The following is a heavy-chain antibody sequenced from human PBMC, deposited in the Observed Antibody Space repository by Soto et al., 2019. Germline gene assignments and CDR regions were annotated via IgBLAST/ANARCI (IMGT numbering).Heavy chain of an antibody. CDR1: GYTFTSND. Sequence: QVQLVQSGAEVKKPGASVKVSCKASGYTFTSNDLHWLRQASGQGREWMGWIDPNTGGSGYAQYFQDRSTTTSETATRTAYMALKRLRSDDTAVYDCARGGPAAGYDLWGQGTLVTGSS. D-gene: IGHD6-13*01. V-gene: IGHV1-8*01. J-gene: IGHJ4*02. CDR2: IDPNTGGS. CDR3: ARGGPAAGYDL.